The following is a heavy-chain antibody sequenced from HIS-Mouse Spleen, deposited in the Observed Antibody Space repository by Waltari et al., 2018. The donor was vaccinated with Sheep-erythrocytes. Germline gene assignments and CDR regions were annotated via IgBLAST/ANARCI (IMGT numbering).Heavy chain of an antibody. CDR3: ARALIITMVRGVTSNWFDP. CDR1: GGSISSGGYY. CDR2: SYYNGCP. D-gene: IGHD3-10*01. V-gene: IGHV4-31*03. Sequence: QVQLQESGPGLVKPSQTLSLTCTVSGGSISSGGYYWSWIRQHPGKGLEWIGYSYYNGCPYYNPSLRSRVTISVDTSKSQFSLKLSSVTAADTAVYYCARALIITMVRGVTSNWFDPWGQGTLVTVSS. J-gene: IGHJ5*02.